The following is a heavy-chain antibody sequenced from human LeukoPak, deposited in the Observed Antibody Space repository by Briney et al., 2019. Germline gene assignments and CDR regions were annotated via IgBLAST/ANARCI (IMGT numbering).Heavy chain of an antibody. CDR2: IKQDGSEK. CDR1: GFTFSSYW. D-gene: IGHD3-16*02. Sequence: GGSLRLSCAASGFTFSSYWMSWVRQAPGKGLEWVANIKQDGSEKYYVDSVKGRFTISRDNAKNSLYLQMNSLRAEDTAVYYCARDVIVRYGQDAFDIWGQGTMVTVSS. CDR3: ARDVIVRYGQDAFDI. J-gene: IGHJ3*02. V-gene: IGHV3-7*01.